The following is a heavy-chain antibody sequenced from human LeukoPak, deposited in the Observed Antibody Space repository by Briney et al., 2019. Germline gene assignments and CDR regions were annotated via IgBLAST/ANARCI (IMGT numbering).Heavy chain of an antibody. CDR3: ARAPGVKLLWFGEP. V-gene: IGHV3-48*03. J-gene: IGHJ4*02. CDR1: GFTFSSYE. Sequence: GGSLRLSCAASGFTFSSYEMNWVRQDPGKGLEWVSYISSSGSTIYYADSVKGRFTISRDNAKNSLYLQMNSLRAEDTAVYYCARAPGVKLLWFGEPWGQGTLVTVSS. CDR2: ISSSGSTI. D-gene: IGHD3-10*01.